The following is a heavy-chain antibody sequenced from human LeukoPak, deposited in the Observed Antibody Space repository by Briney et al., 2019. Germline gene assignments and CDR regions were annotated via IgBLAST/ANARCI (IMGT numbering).Heavy chain of an antibody. J-gene: IGHJ3*02. CDR1: GFTFSSHL. D-gene: IGHD1-26*01. V-gene: IGHV3-74*01. Sequence: PGGSLRLSCAASGFTFSSHLMHWVRQAPGKGLVWVSRISSDGTYTNYADSVRGRFTISRDNSKNTLYLQMNSLRAEDTAVYYCARAELTDDAFDIWGQGTMVTVSS. CDR3: ARAELTDDAFDI. CDR2: ISSDGTYT.